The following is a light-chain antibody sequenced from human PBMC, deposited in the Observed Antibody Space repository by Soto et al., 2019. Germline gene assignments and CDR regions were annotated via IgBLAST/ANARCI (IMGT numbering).Light chain of an antibody. CDR2: GNN. CDR1: SSNIGAGYE. Sequence: QSVLTQPPSVSGAPGQRVTISCTGSSSNIGAGYEVHWYQQLPGTAPKLLIYGNNHRPSGVPDRFSGSKSATSASLAITGLQAEDESDYCQSYDSSLIALYVFGTATKVTV. CDR3: QSYDSSLIALYV. V-gene: IGLV1-40*01. J-gene: IGLJ1*01.